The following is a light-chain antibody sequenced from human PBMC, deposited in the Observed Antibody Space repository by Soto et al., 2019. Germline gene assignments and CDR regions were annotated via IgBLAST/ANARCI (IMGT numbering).Light chain of an antibody. CDR1: QGISSY. CDR3: QQLNSYLRLT. J-gene: IGKJ4*01. CDR2: AAS. Sequence: DIQLTQSTSFLSASVGDRVTITCRASQGISSYLAWYQQKPGKAPKLLIYAASTLQRGVPSRFSGSGSGTEFTLTISCLQTEDFATYYYQQLNSYLRLTFGGGTKVEIK. V-gene: IGKV1-9*01.